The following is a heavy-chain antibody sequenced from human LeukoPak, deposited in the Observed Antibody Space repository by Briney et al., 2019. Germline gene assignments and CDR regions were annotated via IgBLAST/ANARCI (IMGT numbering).Heavy chain of an antibody. J-gene: IGHJ3*01. V-gene: IGHV3-23*01. CDR1: GFTFSSYA. CDR2: ISGSGGST. Sequence: GGSLRLSCAASGFTFSSYAMSWVRQAPGKGLEWVSAISGSGGSTYYADSVKGRFTAFRDNSKNSLYLQMNSLRTEDTALYYCVKESDAFDLWGQGTMVIVS. CDR3: VKESDAFDL.